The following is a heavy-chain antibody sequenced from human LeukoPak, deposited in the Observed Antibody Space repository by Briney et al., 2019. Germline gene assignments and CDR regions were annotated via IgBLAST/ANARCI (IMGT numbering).Heavy chain of an antibody. CDR2: ISGSGGST. CDR1: GFTLSSYA. CDR3: ARGAIVVVPAASGPLGY. D-gene: IGHD2-2*01. Sequence: GGSLRLSCAASGFTLSSYAMSWVRQAPGKGLEWVSSISGSGGSTYYADSVKGRFTISRDNSKNTLYLQMNSLRAEDTAVYYCARGAIVVVPAASGPLGYWGQGTLVTVSS. V-gene: IGHV3-23*01. J-gene: IGHJ4*02.